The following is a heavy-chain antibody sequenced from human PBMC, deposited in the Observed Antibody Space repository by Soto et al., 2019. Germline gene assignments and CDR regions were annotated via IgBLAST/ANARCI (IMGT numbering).Heavy chain of an antibody. CDR2: IYPGDPDT. V-gene: IGHV5-51*01. Sequence: GESLKISCKGSGYSFTSYWIGWVRQMPGKGLEWMGIIYPGDPDTRYSPSFQGQVTISADKSISTAYLQWSSLKASDTAMYYCARSPLTMVRGVPLDFYYMDVWGQGTTVTVSS. D-gene: IGHD3-10*01. J-gene: IGHJ6*03. CDR3: ARSPLTMVRGVPLDFYYMDV. CDR1: GYSFTSYW.